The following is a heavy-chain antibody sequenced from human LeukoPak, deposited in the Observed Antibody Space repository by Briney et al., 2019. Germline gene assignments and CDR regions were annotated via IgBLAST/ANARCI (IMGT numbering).Heavy chain of an antibody. D-gene: IGHD4-17*01. CDR3: AKDRNGDFAYYFDF. J-gene: IGHJ4*02. V-gene: IGHV3-30*02. CDR2: IRYDGSSE. Sequence: GGSLRLSRAGSGFTFSSYGMHWVRQAPGKGLGWVAFIRYDGSSEYYADSVKGRFTISRDNSKNTLYLQMSSLRAEDTAVYYCAKDRNGDFAYYFDFWGQGTQVTVSS. CDR1: GFTFSSYG.